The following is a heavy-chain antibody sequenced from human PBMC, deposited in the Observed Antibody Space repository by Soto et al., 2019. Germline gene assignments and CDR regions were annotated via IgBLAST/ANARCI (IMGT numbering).Heavy chain of an antibody. Sequence: PGGSLRLSCAASGFTFSSYAMHWVRQAPGKGLEWVAVISYDGSNKYYADSVKGRFTISRDNSKNTLYLQMNSLRAEDTAVYYCARASNSSSWPFDYWGQGTLVTVSS. CDR1: GFTFSSYA. J-gene: IGHJ4*02. CDR2: ISYDGSNK. V-gene: IGHV3-30-3*01. CDR3: ARASNSSSWPFDY. D-gene: IGHD6-13*01.